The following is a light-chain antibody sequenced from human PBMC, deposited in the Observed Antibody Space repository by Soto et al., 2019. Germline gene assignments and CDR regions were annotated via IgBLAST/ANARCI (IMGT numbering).Light chain of an antibody. CDR2: EVT. CDR1: SSDVGGYDY. J-gene: IGLJ1*01. CDR3: SSYTTARTYV. V-gene: IGLV2-14*01. Sequence: QSALTQPASVSGCPGQSITISCTGTSSDVGGYDYVSWYQQHPDKAPKFLIYEVTNRPSGVSHRFSGSKSGNTASLTISGLQAEDEADYYCSSYTTARTYVFGTGTKVTVL.